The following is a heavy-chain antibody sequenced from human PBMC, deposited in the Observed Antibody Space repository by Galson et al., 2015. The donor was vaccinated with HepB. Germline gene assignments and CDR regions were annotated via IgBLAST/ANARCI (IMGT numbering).Heavy chain of an antibody. CDR3: ARESTNTRGFDP. J-gene: IGHJ5*02. CDR1: GSSISTTYW. Sequence: ETLSLTCAVSGSSISTTYWWSWVRQPPGKGLEWIGDIYHSGRTNYNPSLRNRLTISVDKAKNQFSLKLTSVTAADTAVYYCARESTNTRGFDPWGQGTLVTVSS. V-gene: IGHV4-4*02. CDR2: IYHSGRT. D-gene: IGHD5-24*01.